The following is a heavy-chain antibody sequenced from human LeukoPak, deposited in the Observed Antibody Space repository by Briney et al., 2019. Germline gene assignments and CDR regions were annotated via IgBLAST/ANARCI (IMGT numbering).Heavy chain of an antibody. CDR2: IYYSGST. CDR1: GGSISSSSYY. CDR3: ASGYVGDYRRSYYYYYMDV. J-gene: IGHJ6*03. D-gene: IGHD4-17*01. Sequence: NPSETLSLTCTVSGGSISSSSYYWGWIRQPPGKGLEWIGSIYYSGSTYYNPSLKSRVTISVDTSKNQFSLKLSSVTAADTAVYYCASGYVGDYRRSYYYYYMDVWGKGTTVTVSS. V-gene: IGHV4-39*01.